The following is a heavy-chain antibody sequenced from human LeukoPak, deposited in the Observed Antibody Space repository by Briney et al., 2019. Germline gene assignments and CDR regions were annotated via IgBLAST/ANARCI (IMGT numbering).Heavy chain of an antibody. D-gene: IGHD2/OR15-2a*01. CDR3: AKAVKKSLPTTEPLDLDY. V-gene: IGHV3-23*01. CDR2: ISGSGGST. CDR1: GFTFSSYA. Sequence: GGSLRLSCAASGFTFSSYAMSWVRQAPGKGLEWVSAISGSGGSTYYADSVKGRFTISRDNSKNTLYLQMNSLRAEDTAVYYCAKAVKKSLPTTEPLDLDYWGQGTLVTVSS. J-gene: IGHJ4*02.